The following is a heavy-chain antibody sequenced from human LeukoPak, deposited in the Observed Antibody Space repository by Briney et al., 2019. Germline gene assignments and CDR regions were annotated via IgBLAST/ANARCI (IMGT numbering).Heavy chain of an antibody. CDR1: GLSFSSDW. J-gene: IGHJ3*01. CDR3: ARDGHYDYVWGTYRYEPHAFDV. D-gene: IGHD3-16*02. V-gene: IGHV3-74*01. Sequence: GGSLRLSCAASGLSFSSDWMHWVRQAPGKGLVWVSRIHSDGSRTNYADSAKGRFTISRDNAKNTLYLQMNSLRDEDTAVYYCARDGHYDYVWGTYRYEPHAFDVWGQGTMVTVSS. CDR2: IHSDGSRT.